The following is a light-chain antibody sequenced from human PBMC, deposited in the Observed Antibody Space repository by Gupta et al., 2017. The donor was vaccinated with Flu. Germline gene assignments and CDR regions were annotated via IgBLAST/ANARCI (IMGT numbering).Light chain of an antibody. CDR1: QSAGSD. CDR3: QQYHKGPPIT. V-gene: IGKV3-15*01. CDR2: AAS. J-gene: IGKJ1*01. Sequence: ATLSVSPGERATLSCRVSQSAGSDLAWYQQRPGQSPRLLIYAASSRATGVTARFSGGGSGTEFTLTISSLQSEDLATYYCQQYHKGPPITIGQGTKVEFK.